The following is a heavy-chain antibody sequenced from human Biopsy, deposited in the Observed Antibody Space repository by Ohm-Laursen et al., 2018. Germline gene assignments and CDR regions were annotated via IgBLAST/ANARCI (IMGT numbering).Heavy chain of an antibody. CDR2: IYYHNERS. J-gene: IGHJ6*02. D-gene: IGHD5-24*01. Sequence: SETLSLTCTVSGGSISGYYWTWIRQSPGKGLEWIGYIYYHNERSSYNPSLKSRVTMSVDTSQNQFSLNLNSVTAADTAVYYCARDFRAGSGFLRSNNHYCGMDVWGPGTRVTVSS. CDR1: GGSISGYY. CDR3: ARDFRAGSGFLRSNNHYCGMDV. V-gene: IGHV4-59*01.